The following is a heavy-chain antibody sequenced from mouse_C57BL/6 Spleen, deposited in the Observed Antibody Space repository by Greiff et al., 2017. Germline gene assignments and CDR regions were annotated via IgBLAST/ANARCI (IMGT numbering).Heavy chain of an antibody. CDR1: GYTFTTYP. CDR3: ARRYYGSSSSWFAY. CDR2: FHPYNDDT. J-gene: IGHJ3*01. V-gene: IGHV1-47*01. Sequence: VQLKESGAELVKPGASVKMSCKASGYTFTTYPIEWMKQNHGKSLEWIGNFHPYNDDTKYNEKFKGKATLTVEKSSSTVYLELSRLTSDDSAVYYCARRYYGSSSSWFAYWGQGTLVTVSA. D-gene: IGHD1-1*01.